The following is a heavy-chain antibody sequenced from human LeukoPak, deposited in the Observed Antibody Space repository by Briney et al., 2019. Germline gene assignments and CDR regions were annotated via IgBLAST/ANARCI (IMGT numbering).Heavy chain of an antibody. CDR3: ARVSGYSYGGNYY. CDR1: GGSFSGYY. CDR2: INHSGST. Sequence: PSETLSLTCAVYGGSFSGYYWNWIRQPPGKGLEWIGEINHSGSTTYNPSLKSRVTISLDTSKNQFSLKLSSVTAADTAVSYCARVSGYSYGGNYYWGQGTLVTGSS. V-gene: IGHV4-34*01. J-gene: IGHJ4*02. D-gene: IGHD5-18*01.